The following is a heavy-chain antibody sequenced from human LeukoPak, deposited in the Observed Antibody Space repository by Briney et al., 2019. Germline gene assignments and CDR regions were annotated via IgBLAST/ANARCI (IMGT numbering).Heavy chain of an antibody. CDR2: IYYSGST. J-gene: IGHJ4*02. Sequence: SSETLSLTCTVSGGSISSYYWSWIRQPPGKGLEWIGYIYYSGSTNYTPSLKSRVTISVDTSKNQFSLKLSSVTAADTAVYYCARDVRYYYGSGNVILFDYWGQGTLVTVSS. CDR3: ARDVRYYYGSGNVILFDY. D-gene: IGHD3-10*01. V-gene: IGHV4-59*01. CDR1: GGSISSYY.